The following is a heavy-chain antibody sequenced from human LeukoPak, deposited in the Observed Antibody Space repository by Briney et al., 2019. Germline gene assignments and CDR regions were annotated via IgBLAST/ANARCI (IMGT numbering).Heavy chain of an antibody. D-gene: IGHD3-10*01. CDR1: GGSISSSSYY. J-gene: IGHJ6*03. CDR2: IYYSGST. CDR3: ARGSSGSQSPYYYYYYMDV. V-gene: IGHV4-39*07. Sequence: SETLSLTCTVSGGSISSSSYYWGWIRQPPGKGLEWIGSIYYSGSTYYNPSLKSRVTISVDTSKNQFSLKLSSVTAADTAVYYCARGSSGSQSPYYYYYYMDVWGKGTTVTISS.